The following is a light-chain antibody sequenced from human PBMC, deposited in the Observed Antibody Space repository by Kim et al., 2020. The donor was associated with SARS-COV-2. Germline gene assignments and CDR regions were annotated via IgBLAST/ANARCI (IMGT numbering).Light chain of an antibody. CDR1: RGGNSSNY. CDR3: QSYDSSNWV. V-gene: IGLV6-57*01. CDR2: EAN. J-gene: IGLJ3*02. Sequence: GRTRNIRCPRSRGGNSSNYVQWYQQRPGSTPTPVIYEANQRPSGVPDRFSGSIDSSSNSASLTISGLKTEDEADYYCQSYDSSNWVFGGGTQLTVL.